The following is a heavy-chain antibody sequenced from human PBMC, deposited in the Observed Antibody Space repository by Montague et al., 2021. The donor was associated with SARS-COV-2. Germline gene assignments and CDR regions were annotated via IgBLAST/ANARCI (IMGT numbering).Heavy chain of an antibody. CDR1: GGAMRDSY. Sequence: ETLSLTCTVSGGAMRDSYWSWIRQPPGEGLGWIGYIYYSGSTDYNPXXNSRVTLSLDTSKNQFSLNLRSVTAADTAFYYCARVHYYTGYVDSWGQGTLVSVSS. D-gene: IGHD3-22*01. CDR2: IYYSGST. J-gene: IGHJ4*02. CDR3: ARVHYYTGYVDS. V-gene: IGHV4-59*01.